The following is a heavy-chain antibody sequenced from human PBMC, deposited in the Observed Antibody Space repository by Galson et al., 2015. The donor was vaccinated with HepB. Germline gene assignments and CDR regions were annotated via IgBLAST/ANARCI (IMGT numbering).Heavy chain of an antibody. CDR3: ARGADGFDY. Sequence: SVKVSCKASGYTFTNYAMHWVRQAPGQSLEWMGYIYTDSDNTKYSQKFQGRVTITRDTSASIAYMELSSLGLEDTAIYYCARGADGFDYWGRGTLVTVSS. CDR1: GYTFTNYA. CDR2: IYTDSDNT. D-gene: IGHD5-24*01. V-gene: IGHV1-3*04. J-gene: IGHJ4*02.